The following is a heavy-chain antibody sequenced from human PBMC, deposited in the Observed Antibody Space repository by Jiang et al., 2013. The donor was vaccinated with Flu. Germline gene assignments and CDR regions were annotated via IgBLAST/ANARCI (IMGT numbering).Heavy chain of an antibody. D-gene: IGHD6-13*01. Sequence: VTISVDTSKNQFSLKLSSVTAADTAVYYCARGSAAAGVAFDIWGQGTMVTVSS. J-gene: IGHJ3*02. V-gene: IGHV4-59*09. CDR3: ARGSAAAGVAFDI.